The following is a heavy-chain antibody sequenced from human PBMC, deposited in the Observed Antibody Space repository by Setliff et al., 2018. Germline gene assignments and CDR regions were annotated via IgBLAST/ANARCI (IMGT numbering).Heavy chain of an antibody. Sequence: SETLSLTCTVSGGSMSSGPNYWSWIRQPAGRGLEWVGRVYSSVYSSGITSCNPSLKSRVTISMDTSKNQFSLGLTSVTAADTAVYYCARESAGDESVRHLFYTDVWGRGTTVTVSS. J-gene: IGHJ6*03. CDR1: GGSMSSGPNY. D-gene: IGHD1-1*01. V-gene: IGHV4-61*02. CDR2: VYSSVYSSGIT. CDR3: ARESAGDESVRHLFYTDV.